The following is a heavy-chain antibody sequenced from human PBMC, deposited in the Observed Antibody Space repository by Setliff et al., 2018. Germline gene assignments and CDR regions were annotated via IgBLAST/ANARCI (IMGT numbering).Heavy chain of an antibody. CDR3: ARSSPEIRKHNAFDI. CDR2: INYSGST. Sequence: SETLSLTCTVSGGSISSGDYYWSWIRQPPGKGLEWIGYINYSGSTNYNPSLKSRVTISVATSKNQFSLKLSSVTAADTAVYYCARSSPEIRKHNAFDIWGQGTMVTVSS. D-gene: IGHD6-6*01. CDR1: GGSISSGDYY. J-gene: IGHJ3*02. V-gene: IGHV4-30-4*08.